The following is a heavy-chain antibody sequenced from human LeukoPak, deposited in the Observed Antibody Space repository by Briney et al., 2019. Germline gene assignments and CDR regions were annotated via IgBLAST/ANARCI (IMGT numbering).Heavy chain of an antibody. Sequence: ASVKVSCKASGHTFSGSYIHWVRQAPGQGLEWLGRINSNSGDTNYAQNFHGRVTMTRGTSITTTYMELNSLTSDDTAVYFCARSAEHCNNGVCFTDYYMDVWGKGTTVTVSS. V-gene: IGHV1-2*06. D-gene: IGHD2-8*01. CDR3: ARSAEHCNNGVCFTDYYMDV. J-gene: IGHJ6*03. CDR1: GHTFSGSY. CDR2: INSNSGDT.